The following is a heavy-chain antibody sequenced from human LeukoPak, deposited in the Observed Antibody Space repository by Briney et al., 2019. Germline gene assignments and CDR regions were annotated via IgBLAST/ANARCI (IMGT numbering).Heavy chain of an antibody. D-gene: IGHD2-2*01. J-gene: IGHJ4*02. V-gene: IGHV3-7*01. CDR1: GFTFSSYW. CDR3: ARFHYCSSTNCYPRHFDY. Sequence: GGSLRLSCAASGFTFSSYWMSWVRQAPGKGLEWVANIKQDATEQYYVESAKGRFTISRDNTKNPLYLQVNSLRADDTAVYYCARFHYCSSTNCYPRHFDYWGQGTLVTVSS. CDR2: IKQDATEQ.